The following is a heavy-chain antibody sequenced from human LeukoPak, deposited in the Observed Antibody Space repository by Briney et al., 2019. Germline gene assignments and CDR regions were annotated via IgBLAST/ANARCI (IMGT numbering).Heavy chain of an antibody. V-gene: IGHV4-30-4*08. CDR2: IYYSGST. Sequence: SETLSLTCTVSGGSISSGDYYWSWIRQPPGKGLEWIGYIYYSGSTYYNPSLKSRVTISVDTSKNQFSLKLSSVTAADTAVYYCARDYNFMGALDYWGQGTLVTVSS. J-gene: IGHJ4*02. D-gene: IGHD1-26*01. CDR1: GGSISSGDYY. CDR3: ARDYNFMGALDY.